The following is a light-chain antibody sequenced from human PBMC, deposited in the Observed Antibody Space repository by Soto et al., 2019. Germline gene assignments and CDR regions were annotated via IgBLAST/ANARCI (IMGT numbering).Light chain of an antibody. CDR3: QQFGRSLYT. Sequence: EIVLTQSPGTLSLSPGERATLSCRASQSVSSSYLAWYQQKPGQAPRLLIYGASRRATAIPDRFSGSGSGTEFTLTISRLEPEDFAVYYCQQFGRSLYTFGQGTKLEIK. V-gene: IGKV3-20*01. J-gene: IGKJ2*01. CDR2: GAS. CDR1: QSVSSSY.